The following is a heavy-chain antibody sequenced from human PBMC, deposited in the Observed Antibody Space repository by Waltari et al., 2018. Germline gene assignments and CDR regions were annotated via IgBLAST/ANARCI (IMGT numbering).Heavy chain of an antibody. CDR3: ARDLPTVVVPAAIDYYGMDV. CDR1: GYTFTGYY. V-gene: IGHV1-2*02. J-gene: IGHJ6*02. D-gene: IGHD2-2*01. Sequence: QVQLVQSGADVKKPGASVKVSCKASGYTFTGYYMHWVRQAPGQGLEWMGWINPNSGGTNYAQKFQGRVTMTRDTSISTAYMELSRLRSDDTAVYYCARDLPTVVVPAAIDYYGMDVWGQGTTVTVSS. CDR2: INPNSGGT.